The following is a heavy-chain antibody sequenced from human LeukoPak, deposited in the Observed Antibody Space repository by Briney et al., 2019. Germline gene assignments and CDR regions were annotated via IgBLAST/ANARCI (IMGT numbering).Heavy chain of an antibody. CDR2: IYSDDDK. V-gene: IGHV2-5*02. CDR1: GFSLSNSGVG. D-gene: IGHD5-18*01. Sequence: SGPTLVKPTQTLTLTCTFSGFSLSNSGVGVGWIRQPPGKALEWLAHIYSDDDKRYIPSLKSRLTITKDTSKDQVVLTMTNMDPVDTATYYCAHRHEYSSVFDYWGQGTLVTVSS. J-gene: IGHJ4*02. CDR3: AHRHEYSSVFDY.